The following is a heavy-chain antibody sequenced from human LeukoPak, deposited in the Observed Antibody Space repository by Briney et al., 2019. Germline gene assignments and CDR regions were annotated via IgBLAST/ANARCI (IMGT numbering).Heavy chain of an antibody. D-gene: IGHD2-15*01. V-gene: IGHV1-2*06. CDR2: INPNSGGT. CDR1: GYTFTGYY. J-gene: IGHJ4*02. CDR3: AREGPGRWWGSLDY. Sequence: ASVKVSCKASGYTFTGYYMHWVRQAPGQGLEWMGRINPNSGGTNYAQRFQGRVTMTRDTSISTAYMELSRLRSDDTAVYYCAREGPGRWWGSLDYWGQGTLVTVSS.